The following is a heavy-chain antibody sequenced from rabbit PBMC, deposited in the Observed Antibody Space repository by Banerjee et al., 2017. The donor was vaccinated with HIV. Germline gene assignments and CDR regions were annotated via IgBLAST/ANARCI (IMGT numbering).Heavy chain of an antibody. V-gene: IGHV1S45*01. Sequence: QEQLKETGGDLVKPGASLTLTCTASGFSFSSTDYMCWVRQAPGKGLEWIACIAGGSSGSTYYASWAKGRFTISKTSSTTVTLQLTSLTAADTATYFCARDVDSYVPFNLWGPGTLVTV. CDR1: GFSFSSTDY. CDR2: IAGGSSGST. D-gene: IGHD6-1*01. J-gene: IGHJ4*01. CDR3: ARDVDSYVPFNL.